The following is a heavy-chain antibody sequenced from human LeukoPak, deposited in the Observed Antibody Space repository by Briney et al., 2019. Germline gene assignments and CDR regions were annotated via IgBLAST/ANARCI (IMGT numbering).Heavy chain of an antibody. V-gene: IGHV3-23*01. CDR1: GFTFNSFA. CDR3: AKSGLNRFDY. J-gene: IGHJ4*02. Sequence: HPGGSLRLSCAASGFTFNSFAMSWVRQAPGKGLEWVSTISGGSSTYYADSVKGRFTISRDNSKNTLYLQMNSPRAEDTAVYYCAKSGLNRFDYWGQGTLVTVSS. D-gene: IGHD2-15*01. CDR2: ISGGSST.